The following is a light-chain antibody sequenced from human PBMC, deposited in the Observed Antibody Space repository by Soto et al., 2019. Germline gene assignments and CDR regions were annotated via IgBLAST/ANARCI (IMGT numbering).Light chain of an antibody. V-gene: IGKV3-20*01. J-gene: IGKJ1*01. CDR3: QQYGSWT. Sequence: EIVLTQSPGTLSVSPGERATLSCRASQTINSDYLAWYQQKPGQAPSLLIYGTSSRATGIPDRFSGSGSGTDFTLTISRLEPGDSAIYYCQQYGSWTFGQGTKVEIK. CDR2: GTS. CDR1: QTINSDY.